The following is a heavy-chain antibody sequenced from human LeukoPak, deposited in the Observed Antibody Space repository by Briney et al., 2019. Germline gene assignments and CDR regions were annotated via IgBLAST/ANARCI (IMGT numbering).Heavy chain of an antibody. CDR2: INHSGST. Sequence: PSETLSLTCAVYGGSFSGYYWSWIRQPPGKGLEWIGEINHSGSTNYNPSLKSRVTISVDTSKNQFSLKLSSVTAADTAVYYCASTPYFDYWGQGTLVTASS. CDR1: GGSFSGYY. CDR3: ASTPYFDY. J-gene: IGHJ4*02. V-gene: IGHV4-34*01.